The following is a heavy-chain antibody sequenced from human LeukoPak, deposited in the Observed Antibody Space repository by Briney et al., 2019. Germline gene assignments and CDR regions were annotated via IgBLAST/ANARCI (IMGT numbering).Heavy chain of an antibody. Sequence: GGSLRLSCAAVGFTFSSYAMSWVRQSPARGLEWVSSLRGDGETFYADSVKGRFTISRDNSKNTLYLQMNSLRAEDTAVYYCARDGGAVAGTGRQHFPRFNFDYWGQGTLVTVSS. D-gene: IGHD6-19*01. CDR2: LRGDGET. V-gene: IGHV3-23*01. J-gene: IGHJ4*02. CDR3: ARDGGAVAGTGRQHFPRFNFDY. CDR1: GFTFSSYA.